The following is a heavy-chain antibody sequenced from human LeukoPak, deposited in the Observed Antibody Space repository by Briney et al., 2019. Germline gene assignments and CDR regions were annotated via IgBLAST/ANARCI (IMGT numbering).Heavy chain of an antibody. CDR1: GHSISRDYS. CDR2: INHSGGT. J-gene: IGHJ5*02. V-gene: IGHV4-38-2*01. CDR3: ARVGWRYFDWLAP. D-gene: IGHD3-9*01. Sequence: SETLSLTCAVSGHSISRDYSWGWIRQPPGQGLEWIGSINHSGGTYYNQSLKSRVTISRDTSKNQFSLNLNDVTAADTAVYYCARVGWRYFDWLAPWGQGTLVTVSS.